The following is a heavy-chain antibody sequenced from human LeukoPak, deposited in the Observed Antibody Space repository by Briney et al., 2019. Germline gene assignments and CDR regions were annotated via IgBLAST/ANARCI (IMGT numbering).Heavy chain of an antibody. Sequence: ASVKVSCKVSGYTLTELSMHWVRQAPGKGLEWMGGFDPEDGETIYAQKFQGRVTMTEDTSTDTAYMELSSLRSEDTAVYYCARDGYCTSTSCSGVPKIWGQGTLVTVSS. J-gene: IGHJ4*02. CDR1: GYTLTELS. CDR2: FDPEDGET. V-gene: IGHV1-24*01. CDR3: ARDGYCTSTSCSGVPKI. D-gene: IGHD2-2*03.